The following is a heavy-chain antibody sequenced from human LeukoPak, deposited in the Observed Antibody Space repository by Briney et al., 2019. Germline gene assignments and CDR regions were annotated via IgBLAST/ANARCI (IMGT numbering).Heavy chain of an antibody. CDR3: TTWMSFGELNY. CDR1: GFTFSNAW. CDR2: IKSKTGGGTT. V-gene: IGHV3-15*01. D-gene: IGHD3-10*01. J-gene: IGHJ4*02. Sequence: GGSLRLSCAASGFTFSNAWMSWVRQAPGKGLEWVGRIKSKTGGGTTDYAAPVKGRFTISRDDSTNTLYLQMNSLKTEDTAVYYCTTWMSFGELNYWGQGTLVTVSS.